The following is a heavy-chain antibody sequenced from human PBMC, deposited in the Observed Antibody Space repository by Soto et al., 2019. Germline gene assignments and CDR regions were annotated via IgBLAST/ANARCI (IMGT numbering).Heavy chain of an antibody. CDR2: IYYSGTT. J-gene: IGHJ4*02. V-gene: IGHV4-28*01. CDR3: TRSAVRPSGGLIGPFDY. Sequence: SETLSLTCAVSGYSISSSNWWGWIRQPPGKGLEWIGYIYYSGTTYYNPSLKSRVTMSVDTSKNQFSLKLTSVTAVDTAVYYCTRSAVRPSGGLIGPFDYWGQGTLVTVSS. D-gene: IGHD3-16*02. CDR1: GYSISSSNW.